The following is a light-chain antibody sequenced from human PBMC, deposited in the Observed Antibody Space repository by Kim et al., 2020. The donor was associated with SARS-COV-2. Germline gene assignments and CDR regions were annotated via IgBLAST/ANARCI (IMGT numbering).Light chain of an antibody. V-gene: IGKV3-15*01. CDR1: QSVRSN. CDR3: QQYNNWPLT. J-gene: IGKJ4*01. CDR2: GAS. Sequence: EIVMTQSPATLSVSPGERAALSCRASQSVRSNLAWYQQKPGQAPRLLIYGASTGATGIPARFSGSGSGTDFTLTISSLQSEDFAVYFCQQYNNWPLTFGGGTKVDIK.